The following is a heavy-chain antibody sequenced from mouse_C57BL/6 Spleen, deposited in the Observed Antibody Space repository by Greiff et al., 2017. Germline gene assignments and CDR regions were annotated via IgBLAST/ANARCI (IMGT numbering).Heavy chain of an antibody. Sequence: EVKVVESGGDLVKPGGSLKLSCAASGFTFSSYGMSWVRQTPDKRLEWVATISSGGSYTYYPDSVKGRFTISRDNAKNTLYLQMSSLKSEDTAMYYCARLTGGPSYFDYWGQGTTLTVSS. V-gene: IGHV5-6*01. CDR2: ISSGGSYT. J-gene: IGHJ2*01. CDR1: GFTFSSYG. CDR3: ARLTGGPSYFDY.